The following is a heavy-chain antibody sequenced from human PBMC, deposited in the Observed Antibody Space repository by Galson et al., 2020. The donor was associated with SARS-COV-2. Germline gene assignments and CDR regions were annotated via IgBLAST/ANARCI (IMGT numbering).Heavy chain of an antibody. CDR3: ASQTVFGVVNYFQY. J-gene: IGHJ4*02. Sequence: SETLSLTCAVSGGSVSGVFWSWIRQSPGKGLEWIGYLSYTGRTNYNPSLKSRVTISGDPSKNQFTLTLSSVTAADTAVYYCASQTVFGVVNYFQYWGQGTLVTVSS. D-gene: IGHD3-3*01. CDR2: LSYTGRT. V-gene: IGHV4-59*08. CDR1: GGSVSGVF.